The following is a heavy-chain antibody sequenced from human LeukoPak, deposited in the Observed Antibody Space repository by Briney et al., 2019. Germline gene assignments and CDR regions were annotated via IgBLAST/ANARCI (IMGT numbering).Heavy chain of an antibody. Sequence: SVKVSCKASGCTFSSYAISWVRQAPGQGLEWMGGIIPIFGTANYAQKFQGRVTITADESTSTAYMELSSLRSEDTAVYYCARDLVKEWELRLMVRAFDIWGQGTMVTVSS. J-gene: IGHJ3*02. CDR2: IIPIFGTA. CDR3: ARDLVKEWELRLMVRAFDI. D-gene: IGHD1-26*01. V-gene: IGHV1-69*01. CDR1: GCTFSSYA.